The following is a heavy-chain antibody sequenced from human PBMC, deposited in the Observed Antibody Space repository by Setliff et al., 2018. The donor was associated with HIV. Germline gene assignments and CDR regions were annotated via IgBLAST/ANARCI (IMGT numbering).Heavy chain of an antibody. CDR2: INRSGST. CDR3: ARHKVISKLGGLIEDFFYYGLDA. CDR1: GGSLSGHF. J-gene: IGHJ6*02. V-gene: IGHV4-34*01. Sequence: SETLSLTCAVYGGSLSGHFWSWIRQPPGKGLEWIGEINRSGSTNYNSSLKSRVTMSVDTSKRQFSLKLASVTAADTAIYYCARHKVISKLGGLIEDFFYYGLDAWGQGTTVTVSS. D-gene: IGHD3-16*02.